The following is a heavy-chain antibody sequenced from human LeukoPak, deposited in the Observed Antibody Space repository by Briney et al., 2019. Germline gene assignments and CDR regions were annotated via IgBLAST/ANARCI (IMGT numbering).Heavy chain of an antibody. CDR2: INHSGST. J-gene: IGHJ6*02. CDR1: GGSFSGYY. V-gene: IGHV4-34*01. Sequence: SETLSLTCAVYGGSFSGYYWSWIRQPPGKGLEWIGEINHSGSTNYNPSLKSRVTISVDTSKNQFSLKLNSVTAADTAVYYCARQNYDILTGYYRPYYYYGMDVWGQGTTVTVSS. D-gene: IGHD3-9*01. CDR3: ARQNYDILTGYYRPYYYYGMDV.